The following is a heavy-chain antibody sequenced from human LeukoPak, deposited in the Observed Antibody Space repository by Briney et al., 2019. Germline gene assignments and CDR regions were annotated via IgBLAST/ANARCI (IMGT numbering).Heavy chain of an antibody. CDR3: ARARSGKWGFDY. CDR1: GGSFSGYY. J-gene: IGHJ4*02. CDR2: INHSGSI. Sequence: PSETLSLTCAVYGGSFSGYYWSWIRQPPGRGLEWIGEINHSGSINYNPSLKSRVTISVDTSKNQFSLKLSSVTAADTAVYYCARARSGKWGFDYWGQGTLVTVSS. V-gene: IGHV4-34*01. D-gene: IGHD1-26*01.